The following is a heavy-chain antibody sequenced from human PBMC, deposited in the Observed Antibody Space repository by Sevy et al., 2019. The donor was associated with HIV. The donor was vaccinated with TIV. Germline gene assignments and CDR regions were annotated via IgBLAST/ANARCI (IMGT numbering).Heavy chain of an antibody. CDR3: ARERGERITIFGVGNTLDV. CDR2: IIPIFGTA. J-gene: IGHJ6*02. D-gene: IGHD3-3*01. CDR1: GGTFSSYA. V-gene: IGHV1-69*13. Sequence: ASVKVSCKASGGTFSSYAISWVRQAPGQGLEWMGGIIPIFGTANYAQKFQGRVTITADESTSTAYMELSSLGSEDTAVYYCARERGERITIFGVGNTLDVWGQGTTVTVSS.